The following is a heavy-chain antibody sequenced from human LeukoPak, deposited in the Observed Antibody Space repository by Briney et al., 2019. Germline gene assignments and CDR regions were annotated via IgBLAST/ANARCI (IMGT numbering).Heavy chain of an antibody. CDR1: GFTFSSYG. CDR2: ISGSGGST. D-gene: IGHD2-2*01. CDR3: AKDHCSSTSCYPYYFDY. V-gene: IGHV3-23*01. J-gene: IGHJ4*02. Sequence: GGSLRLSCAASGFTFSSYGMSWVRQAPGKGLEWVSAISGSGGSTYYADSVKGRFTISRDNSKNTLYLRMNSLRAEDTAVYYCAKDHCSSTSCYPYYFDYWGQGTLVTVSS.